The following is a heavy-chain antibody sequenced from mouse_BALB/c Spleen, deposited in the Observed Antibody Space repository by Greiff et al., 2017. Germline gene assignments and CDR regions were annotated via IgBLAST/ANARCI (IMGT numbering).Heavy chain of an antibody. D-gene: IGHD2-3*01. Sequence: DVQLVESGGGLVKPGGSLKLSCAASGFTFSSYAMSWVRQTPEKRLEWVASISSGGSTYYPDSVKGRFTISRDNARNILYLQMSSLRSEDTAMYYCARGYDGYYFDYWGQGTTLTVSS. J-gene: IGHJ2*01. CDR3: ARGYDGYYFDY. V-gene: IGHV5-6-5*01. CDR2: ISSGGST. CDR1: GFTFSSYA.